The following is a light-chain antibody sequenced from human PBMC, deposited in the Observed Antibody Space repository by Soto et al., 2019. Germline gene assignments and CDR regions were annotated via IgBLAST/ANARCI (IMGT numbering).Light chain of an antibody. CDR2: WAS. CDR3: QEYYTSPFT. J-gene: IGKJ3*01. V-gene: IGKV4-1*01. CDR1: QHVLYSANNKNY. Sequence: DIVMTQSPDSLAVSLGERATINCKSSQHVLYSANNKNYLAWYQQRPGQPPKLLIYWASTRESGVPDRFSGSVSGTDFTLTISNLHAEDVAVYFCQEYYTSPFTFGPGTKVDVK.